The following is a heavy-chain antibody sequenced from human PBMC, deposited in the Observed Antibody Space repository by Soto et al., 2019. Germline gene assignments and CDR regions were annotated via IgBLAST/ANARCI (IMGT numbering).Heavy chain of an antibody. Sequence: SETLSLTCTVSGGSISSSSYYWGWIRQPPGKGLEWIGSIYYSGSTYYNPSLKSRVTISVDTSKNQFSLKLSSVTAADTAVYYCARHKKLETGYYIPSPGWFDPWGQGTLVTVSS. J-gene: IGHJ5*02. CDR3: ARHKKLETGYYIPSPGWFDP. CDR1: GGSISSSSYY. V-gene: IGHV4-39*01. CDR2: IYYSGST. D-gene: IGHD3-9*01.